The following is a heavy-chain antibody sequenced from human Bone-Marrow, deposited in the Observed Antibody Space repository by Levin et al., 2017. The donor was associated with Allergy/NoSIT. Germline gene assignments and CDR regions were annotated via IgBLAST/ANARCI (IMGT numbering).Heavy chain of an antibody. D-gene: IGHD1-20*01. V-gene: IGHV3-30*18. J-gene: IGHJ4*02. CDR1: GFTFSSYG. Sequence: PGGSLRLSCAASGFTFSSYGMHWVRQAPGKGLEWVAVISYDGSNKYYADSVKGRFTISRDNSKNTLYLQMNSLRAEDTAVYYCAKDSGGRSGPGITGTTSGDYWGQGTLVTVSS. CDR3: AKDSGGRSGPGITGTTSGDY. CDR2: ISYDGSNK.